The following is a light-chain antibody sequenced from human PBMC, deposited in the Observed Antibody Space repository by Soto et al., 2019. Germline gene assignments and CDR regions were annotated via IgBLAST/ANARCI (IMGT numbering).Light chain of an antibody. V-gene: IGLV1-47*01. CDR2: RND. Sequence: QSALTQPPSASATPGQRVTISCSGSSSNIGTNYVYWYQHLPGTAPKLLIYRNDQRPSGVPDRFSGSMSGTAASLAIGGLRSEDEADYYCAAWDDNLSGVVFGGGTKLTVL. CDR1: SSNIGTNY. CDR3: AAWDDNLSGVV. J-gene: IGLJ2*01.